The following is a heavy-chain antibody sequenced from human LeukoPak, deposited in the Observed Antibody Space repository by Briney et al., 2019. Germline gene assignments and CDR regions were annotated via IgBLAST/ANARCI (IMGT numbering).Heavy chain of an antibody. CDR3: ARDLYYYDSGGPDY. Sequence: GASVKVSCKASGDTFINYGLSWVRQAPGQGREWMGRIIPIPGIANYAQRFQDRVTINTDESTSTVYMELSSLRSEDTAVYYCARDLYYYDSGGPDYWGQGTLVSVSS. V-gene: IGHV1-69*04. CDR2: IIPIPGIA. D-gene: IGHD3-22*01. J-gene: IGHJ4*02. CDR1: GDTFINYG.